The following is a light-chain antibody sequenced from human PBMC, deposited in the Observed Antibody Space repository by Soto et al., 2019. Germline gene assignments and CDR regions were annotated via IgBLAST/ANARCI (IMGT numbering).Light chain of an antibody. CDR3: SSFRSSNIYV. V-gene: IGLV2-14*01. CDR2: EVS. J-gene: IGLJ1*01. CDR1: SSDVGGYNY. Sequence: QSVLTQPASVSGSPGQSITISCTGTSSDVGGYNYVSWYQQHPGKAPKLMIDEVSNRPSGVSNLFSCSTSGNTASLTISGLQDEDESDYYCSSFRSSNIYVFGTGTKLTVL.